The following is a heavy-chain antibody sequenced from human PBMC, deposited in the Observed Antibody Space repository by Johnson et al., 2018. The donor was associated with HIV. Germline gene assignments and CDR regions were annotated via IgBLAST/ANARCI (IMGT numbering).Heavy chain of an antibody. D-gene: IGHD3-22*01. V-gene: IGHV3-53*01. CDR1: GFTVSSNY. Sequence: VQLVESGGGLIQPGGSLRLSCAASGFTVSSNYMSWVRQAPGKGLEWVSVIYSGGGTYFADSVTGRFTISRDNAKNTLYLQMNSLRAEDTAVYFCAKGDHYDGRNPVGAWGRTGDGFDIWGQGTMVTVFS. J-gene: IGHJ3*02. CDR3: AKGDHYDGRNPVGAWGRTGDGFDI. CDR2: IYSGGGT.